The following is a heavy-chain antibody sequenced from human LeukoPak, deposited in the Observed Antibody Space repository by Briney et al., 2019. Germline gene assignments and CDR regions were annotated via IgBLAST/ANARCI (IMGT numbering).Heavy chain of an antibody. CDR3: ARDPTNYYDSSGYRDAFDI. V-gene: IGHV4-59*12. CDR2: IYYSGST. D-gene: IGHD3-22*01. CDR1: GGSISSYY. J-gene: IGHJ3*02. Sequence: PSETLSLTCTVSGGSISSYYWSWIRQPPGKGLEWIGYIYYSGSTNYNPSLKSRVTISVDTSKNQFSLKLSSVTAADTAVYYCARDPTNYYDSSGYRDAFDIWGQGTMVTVSS.